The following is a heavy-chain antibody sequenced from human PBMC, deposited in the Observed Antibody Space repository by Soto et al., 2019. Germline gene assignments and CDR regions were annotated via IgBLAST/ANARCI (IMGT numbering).Heavy chain of an antibody. D-gene: IGHD3-22*01. CDR3: ASLTAYYDSSGYSNAFDI. V-gene: IGHV4-4*02. Sequence: SETLSLTCAVSGGSISSSNWWSWVRQPPGKGLEWIGEIYHSGSTNYNPSLKSRVTISVGKSKNQFSLKLSSVTAADTAVYYCASLTAYYDSSGYSNAFDIWGQGTMVTVS. CDR1: GGSISSSNW. J-gene: IGHJ3*02. CDR2: IYHSGST.